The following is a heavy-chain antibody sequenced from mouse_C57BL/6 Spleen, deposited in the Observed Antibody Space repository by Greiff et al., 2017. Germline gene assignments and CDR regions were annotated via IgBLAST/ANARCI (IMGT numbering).Heavy chain of an antibody. CDR1: GFTFSDYY. V-gene: IGHV5-16*01. J-gene: IGHJ3*01. CDR3: ARGGLGRGFAY. CDR2: INYDGSST. Sequence: EVKVEESEGGLVQPGSSMKLSCTASGFTFSDYYMAWVRQVPEKGLEWVANINYDGSSTYYLDSLKSRFIISRDTAKNILYLQMSSLKSEDTATYYCARGGLGRGFAYWGQGTLVTVSA. D-gene: IGHD4-1*01.